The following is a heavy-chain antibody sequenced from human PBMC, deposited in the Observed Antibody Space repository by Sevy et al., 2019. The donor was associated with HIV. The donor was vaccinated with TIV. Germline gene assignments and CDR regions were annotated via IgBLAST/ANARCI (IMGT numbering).Heavy chain of an antibody. Sequence: ASVKVSCKASGGTFSSYAISWVRQAPGQGLEWMGGIIPIFGTANYAQKFQGRVTITADESTSTAYMELSSLRSEDTAVYYCARSQPGYSYGSYYYYGMDVWGQGTTVTVSS. J-gene: IGHJ6*02. CDR1: GGTFSSYA. CDR2: IIPIFGTA. CDR3: ARSQPGYSYGSYYYYGMDV. V-gene: IGHV1-69*13. D-gene: IGHD5-18*01.